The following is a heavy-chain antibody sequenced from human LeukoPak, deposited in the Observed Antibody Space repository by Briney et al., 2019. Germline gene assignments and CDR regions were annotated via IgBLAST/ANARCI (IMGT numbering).Heavy chain of an antibody. D-gene: IGHD1-26*01. J-gene: IGHJ4*02. CDR1: GFAFSSYA. CDR2: ISYDGSYK. V-gene: IGHV3-30*04. CDR3: ARAPSVGATTLDY. Sequence: AGGSLRPSCVASGFAFSSYAMHWVRQAPGKGLEWVAVISYDGSYKYYADSVKGRFTISRDNSENTLYLQMNSLRVEDTAVYYCARAPSVGATTLDYWGQGTLVTVSS.